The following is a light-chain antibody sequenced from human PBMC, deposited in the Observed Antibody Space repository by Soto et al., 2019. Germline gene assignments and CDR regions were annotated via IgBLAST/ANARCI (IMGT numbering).Light chain of an antibody. Sequence: QSVLTQPASVSGSPGQSITISCTGTSSDVGGYNYVSWYQQHPGKAPKLMIYDVSNRPSGVSNRFSGSKSGNTASLTISGFQAEDEADYYCSSYTSSSTPDVFGTGTKVTV. CDR1: SSDVGGYNY. CDR2: DVS. CDR3: SSYTSSSTPDV. J-gene: IGLJ1*01. V-gene: IGLV2-14*01.